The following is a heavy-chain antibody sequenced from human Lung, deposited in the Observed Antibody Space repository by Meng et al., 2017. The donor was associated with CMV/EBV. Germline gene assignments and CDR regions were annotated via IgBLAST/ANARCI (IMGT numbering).Heavy chain of an antibody. Sequence: SCAASGFTFSSYEMNWVRQAPGKGLEWVSYISSSGSTIYYADSVKGRFTISRDNAKNSLYLQMNSLRAEDTAVYYCDRYCSSTSCTLGYDAFDIWXQGTXVTVSS. J-gene: IGHJ3*02. CDR2: ISSSGSTI. CDR1: GFTFSSYE. V-gene: IGHV3-48*03. D-gene: IGHD2-2*01. CDR3: DRYCSSTSCTLGYDAFDI.